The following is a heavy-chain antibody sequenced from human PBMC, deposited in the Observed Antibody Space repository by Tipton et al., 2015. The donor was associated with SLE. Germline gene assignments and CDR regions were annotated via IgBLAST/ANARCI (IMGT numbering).Heavy chain of an antibody. CDR3: ARDPSQLELRGYFQH. J-gene: IGHJ1*01. CDR1: GFTFSSYA. V-gene: IGHV3-30-3*01. CDR2: ISYDGSNK. D-gene: IGHD1-7*01. Sequence: SLRLSCAASGFTFSSYAMHWVRQAPGKGLEWVAVISYDGSNKYYADSVKGRFTISRDNSKNTLYLQMNSLRAEDTAVYYCARDPSQLELRGYFQHWGQGTLVTVSS.